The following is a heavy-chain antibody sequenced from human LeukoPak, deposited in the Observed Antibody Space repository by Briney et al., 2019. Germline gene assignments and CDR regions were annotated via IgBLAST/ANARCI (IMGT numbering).Heavy chain of an antibody. CDR2: MNPNSGNT. Sequence: ASVKVSCKASGGTFSSYAINWVRQATGQGLEWMGWMNPNSGNTGYAQKFQGRVTMTRNTSISTAYMELSSLRSEDTAVYYCATAAVAGTGWGQGTLVTVSS. CDR3: ATAAVAGTG. V-gene: IGHV1-8*02. J-gene: IGHJ4*02. CDR1: GGTFSSYA. D-gene: IGHD6-19*01.